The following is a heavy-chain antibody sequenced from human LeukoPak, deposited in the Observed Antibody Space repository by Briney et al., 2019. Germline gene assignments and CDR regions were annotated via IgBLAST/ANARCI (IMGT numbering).Heavy chain of an antibody. V-gene: IGHV3-23*03. D-gene: IGHD1-26*01. CDR2: IEKDASRA. CDR3: AKQEGALIQNWCFDH. CDR1: GFTFSSYW. Sequence: GGSLRLSCAASGFTFSSYWMSWVRQAPGKGLEWVPSIEKDASRAYYADSVRGRFTVSRDNSKNTLYLQMSSLRVEDTALYYCAKQEGALIQNWCFDHWGLGTLVTVSS. J-gene: IGHJ4*02.